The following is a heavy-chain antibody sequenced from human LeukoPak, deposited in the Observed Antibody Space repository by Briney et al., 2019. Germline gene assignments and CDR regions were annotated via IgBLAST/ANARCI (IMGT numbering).Heavy chain of an antibody. CDR1: GYSFPDYW. J-gene: IGHJ4*02. V-gene: IGHV5-51*01. D-gene: IGHD1-20*01. CDR3: AREYNWKGNSGY. Sequence: GESLKISCKGSGYSFPDYWIAWVRQPPGKGLEWMGIIYPGDSDTRYSPSFQGQVTISADKSISTAYLQWSSLKASDTAMYYCAREYNWKGNSGYWGQGTLVTVSS. CDR2: IYPGDSDT.